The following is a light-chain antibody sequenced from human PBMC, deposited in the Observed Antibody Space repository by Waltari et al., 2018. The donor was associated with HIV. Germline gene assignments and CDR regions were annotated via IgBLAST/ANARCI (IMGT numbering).Light chain of an antibody. CDR1: SSDVGGYTY. CDR2: DVS. V-gene: IGLV2-23*02. Sequence: QSALTQPASVSGSPGQSLTTSCTGTSSDVGGYTYASWYQQHPGKAPKLMIYDVSKRPSGVSNRFSGSKSGNTASLTISGLQAEDEADYYCCSYAGSSTLVFGGGTKLTVL. CDR3: CSYAGSSTLV. J-gene: IGLJ2*01.